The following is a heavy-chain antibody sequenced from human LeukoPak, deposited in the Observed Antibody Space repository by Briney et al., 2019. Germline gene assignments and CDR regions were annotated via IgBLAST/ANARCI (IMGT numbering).Heavy chain of an antibody. CDR3: ARGPAWEPRYFQH. D-gene: IGHD1-14*01. J-gene: IGHJ1*01. Sequence: SETLSLTCAVYGGSFSGYYWSWIRQPPGKGLEWIGEINHSGSTNYNPSLKSRVTISVDTSKNQFSLKLSSVTAADTAVYYCARGPAWEPRYFQHWGQGTLVTVSS. CDR1: GGSFSGYY. CDR2: INHSGST. V-gene: IGHV4-34*01.